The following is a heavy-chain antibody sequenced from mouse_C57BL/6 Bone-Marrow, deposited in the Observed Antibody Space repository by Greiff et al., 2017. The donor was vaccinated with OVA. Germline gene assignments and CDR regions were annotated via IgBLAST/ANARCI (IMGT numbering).Heavy chain of an antibody. CDR2: IWGGGST. Sequence: QVQLKESGPGLVAPSQSLSITCTVSGFSLTSYGVAWVRQPPGKGLEWLGVIWGGGSTNYNSAPMSRLSISKDNSKSQVVVKMNSLQTDDTAMYYCAIIYYDYDGGVAYGGQGTRVTVSA. J-gene: IGHJ3*01. D-gene: IGHD2-4*01. CDR3: AIIYYDYDGGVAY. CDR1: GFSLTSYG. V-gene: IGHV2-9*01.